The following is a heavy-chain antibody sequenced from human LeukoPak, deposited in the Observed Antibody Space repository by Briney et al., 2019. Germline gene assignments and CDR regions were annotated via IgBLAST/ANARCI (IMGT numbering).Heavy chain of an antibody. Sequence: SETLSLTCAVYGGSFSSYYWSWIRQPPGKGLEWIGEINHSGSTNYNPSLKSRVTISVDTSKNQFSLKLSSVTAADTAVYYCAREDYGDYGLNYWGQATLVTVSS. CDR1: GGSFSSYY. CDR3: AREDYGDYGLNY. J-gene: IGHJ4*02. CDR2: INHSGST. D-gene: IGHD4-17*01. V-gene: IGHV4-34*01.